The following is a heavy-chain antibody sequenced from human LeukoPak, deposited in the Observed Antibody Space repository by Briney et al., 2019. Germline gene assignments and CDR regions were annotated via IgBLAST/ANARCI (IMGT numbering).Heavy chain of an antibody. CDR3: AREYDYSNYGNYYMDV. CDR2: IYTSGST. Sequence: SETLSLTCTVSGGSISSYYWSWIRQPAGKGLEWIGRIYTSGSTNYNPSLKSRVTMSVDTSKNQFSLKLSSVTAADTAVYYCAREYDYSNYGNYYMDVWGKGTTVTVSS. D-gene: IGHD4-11*01. J-gene: IGHJ6*03. V-gene: IGHV4-4*07. CDR1: GGSISSYY.